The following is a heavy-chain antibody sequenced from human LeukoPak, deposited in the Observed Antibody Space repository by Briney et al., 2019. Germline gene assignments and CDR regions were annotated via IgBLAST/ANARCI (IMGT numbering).Heavy chain of an antibody. CDR3: ATDILTGYYPLDY. V-gene: IGHV1-24*01. CDR1: GYTLTELS. CDR2: FDPEDGET. D-gene: IGHD3-9*01. Sequence: ASAKVSCKVSGYTLTELSMHWVRQAPGKGLEWMGGFDPEDGETIYAQKFQGRVTMTEDTSTDTAYMELSSLRSEDTAVYYCATDILTGYYPLDYWGQGTLVTVSS. J-gene: IGHJ4*02.